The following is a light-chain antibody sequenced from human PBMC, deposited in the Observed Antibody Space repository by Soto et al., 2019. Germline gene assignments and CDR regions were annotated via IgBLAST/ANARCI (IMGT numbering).Light chain of an antibody. CDR3: NSYTASRTLV. CDR2: NVS. V-gene: IGLV2-14*03. J-gene: IGLJ2*01. Sequence: QSALTQPASVSGSPGQSITISCTGTSSDVGGYNYVSWYQHHPGKAPKLLIYNVSDRPSGVSNRFSGSKSGNTASLIISGLQAEDEADYYCNSYTASRTLVFGGGTTLTVL. CDR1: SSDVGGYNY.